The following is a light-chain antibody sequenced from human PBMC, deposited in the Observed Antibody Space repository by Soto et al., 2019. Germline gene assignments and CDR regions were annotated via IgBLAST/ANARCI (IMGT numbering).Light chain of an antibody. CDR2: DAS. CDR3: LQNSAFPRT. Sequence: SCWPSQGIGNKVMWIQQKSGEAPRRLIYDASSLQSGVPSRFSGGGSGTEFTLTIDSLQAEDFATYFCLQNSAFPRTFGPGTKVELK. J-gene: IGKJ1*01. CDR1: QGIGNK. V-gene: IGKV1-17*01.